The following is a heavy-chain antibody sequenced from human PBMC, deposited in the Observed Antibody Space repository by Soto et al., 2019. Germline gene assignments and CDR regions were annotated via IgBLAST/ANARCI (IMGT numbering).Heavy chain of an antibody. D-gene: IGHD1-20*01. Sequence: EVQLVESGGGLVQPGGSLRLSCAASGFIFSDQYMDWVRQAPGKGLEWVGRTRNKANRYTTEYAASVKGRFTISRDDSKNSLHLRMNSLKTEDTAVYYCATVTQYYYYIDVWGKGTTVTVSS. CDR3: ATVTQYYYYIDV. V-gene: IGHV3-72*01. J-gene: IGHJ6*03. CDR1: GFIFSDQY. CDR2: TRNKANRYTT.